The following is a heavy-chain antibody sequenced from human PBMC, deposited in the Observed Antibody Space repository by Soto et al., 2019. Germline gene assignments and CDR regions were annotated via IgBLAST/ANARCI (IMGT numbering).Heavy chain of an antibody. J-gene: IGHJ5*02. V-gene: IGHV5-51*01. CDR1: GYSFTSYW. CDR3: AIGYDFWSGPQGGNWFDP. CDR2: IYPGDSDT. D-gene: IGHD3-3*01. Sequence: GESLKISCKGSGYSFTSYWIGWVRQMPGKGLEWMGIIYPGDSDTRYSPSFQGQVTISADKSISTAYLQWSSLKASDTAMYYCAIGYDFWSGPQGGNWFDPRGQGTLVTVSS.